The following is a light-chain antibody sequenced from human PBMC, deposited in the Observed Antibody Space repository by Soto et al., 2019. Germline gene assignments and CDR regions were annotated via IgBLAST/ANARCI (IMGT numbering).Light chain of an antibody. Sequence: DIQMTQSPSTLSGSVRDRVTITCLASQTISSWLAWYQQKLGKAPKLLIYKASTLKSGVPSRFSGSGSGTEFTLTISGMQPDDFATFYCQQYNGYSRTCGQGTKVDI. CDR3: QQYNGYSRT. V-gene: IGKV1-5*03. CDR1: QTISSW. CDR2: KAS. J-gene: IGKJ1*01.